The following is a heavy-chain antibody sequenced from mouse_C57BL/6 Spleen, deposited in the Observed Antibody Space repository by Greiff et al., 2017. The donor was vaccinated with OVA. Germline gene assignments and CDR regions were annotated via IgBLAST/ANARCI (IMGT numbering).Heavy chain of an antibody. CDR2: ISSGGSYT. CDR3: ARHPPLQGPMDY. CDR1: GFTFSSYG. V-gene: IGHV5-6*01. Sequence: EVQLVESGGDLVKPGGSLKLSCAASGFTFSSYGMSWVRQTPDKRLEWVATISSGGSYTYYPDSVKGRFTISRDNAKNTLYLQMSSLKSEDTAMYYCARHPPLQGPMDYWGQGTSVTVSS. J-gene: IGHJ4*01. D-gene: IGHD1-1*01.